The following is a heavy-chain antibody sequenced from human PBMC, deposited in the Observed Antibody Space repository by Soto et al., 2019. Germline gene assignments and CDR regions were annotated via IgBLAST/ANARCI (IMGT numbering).Heavy chain of an antibody. CDR3: ARISYVDTYGSVNGGLDV. V-gene: IGHV4-59*01. D-gene: IGHD3-10*01. CDR2: FYHSGNS. J-gene: IGHJ6*02. Sequence: SETLSLTCSVSGGSIRSYYWSWIRQSPEKGLEWIGYFYHSGNSNYNPSLKSRVTISVDTSKNQLSLSLRSVTAADTAVYFCARISYVDTYGSVNGGLDVWGQGTTVTVSS. CDR1: GGSIRSYY.